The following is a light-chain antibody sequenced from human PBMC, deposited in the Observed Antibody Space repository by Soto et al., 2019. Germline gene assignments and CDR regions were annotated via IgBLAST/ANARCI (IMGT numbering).Light chain of an antibody. Sequence: QSALTQPASVSGSPGQSITISCTGTRSEVGSYNLVSWYQQHPGKAPRLMISEVSRRPSGVSSRFSGSRSGNTASLTISGLQADDEADYYCCSYAGSNSFAVFGTGTKLTVL. J-gene: IGLJ1*01. V-gene: IGLV2-23*02. CDR1: RSEVGSYNL. CDR3: CSYAGSNSFAV. CDR2: EVS.